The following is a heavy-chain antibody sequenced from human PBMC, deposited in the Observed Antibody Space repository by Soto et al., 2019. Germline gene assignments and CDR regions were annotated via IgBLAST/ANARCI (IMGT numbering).Heavy chain of an antibody. J-gene: IGHJ4*02. V-gene: IGHV3-30*04. CDR1: GFTFSSYA. D-gene: IGHD6-6*01. CDR2: ISYNGGNK. CDR3: TRELEALDY. Sequence: GGSLRLSCAASGFTFSSYAMHWVRQAPGKGLECVAVISYNGGNKYYADSVKGRFTISRDNSKNTLYLQMNSLRIEDTALYYCTRELEALDYRGQGTLVTVSS.